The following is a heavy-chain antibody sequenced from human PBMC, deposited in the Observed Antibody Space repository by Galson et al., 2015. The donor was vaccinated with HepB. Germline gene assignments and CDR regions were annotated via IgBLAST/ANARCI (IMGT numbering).Heavy chain of an antibody. D-gene: IGHD3-10*01. CDR1: GFSLSNARMG. V-gene: IGHV2-26*01. CDR2: IFSNDEK. CDR3: ARIRATMVRGVIIATFDI. J-gene: IGHJ3*02. Sequence: PALVKPTQTLTLTCTVSGFSLSNARMGVSWIRQPPGKALEWLAHIFSNDEKSYSTSLKSRLTISKDTSKSQVVLTMTNMDPVDTATYYCARIRATMVRGVIIATFDIWGQGTMVTVSS.